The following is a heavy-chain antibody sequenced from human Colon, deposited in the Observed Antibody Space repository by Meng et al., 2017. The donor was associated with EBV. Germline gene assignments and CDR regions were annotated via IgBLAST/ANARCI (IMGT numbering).Heavy chain of an antibody. V-gene: IGHV4-4*02. CDR3: ARVGAYCGGDCYHPR. CDR1: GGSLSSRNW. Sequence: QWRLPESGPGLVKPSGTLPLTCSGSGGSLSSRNWWSWVRQPPGKGLEWIGEIYHSGSTNYNPSLKSRVTISVDESKNQFSLRLSSVTAADTAVYYCARVGAYCGGDCYHPRWGQGTLVTVSS. D-gene: IGHD2-21*02. J-gene: IGHJ4*02. CDR2: IYHSGST.